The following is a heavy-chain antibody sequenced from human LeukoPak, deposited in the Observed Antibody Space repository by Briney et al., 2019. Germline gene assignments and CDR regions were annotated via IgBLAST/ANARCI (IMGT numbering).Heavy chain of an antibody. D-gene: IGHD3-9*01. CDR1: GFIFSNFA. J-gene: IGHJ4*02. V-gene: IGHV3-23*01. CDR3: AKSPYYDILTGDMAGSYYFDF. Sequence: GGSLRLSCVASGFIFSNFAMSWVRQAPGRGLEWVSGIRGSGGTTYHADSVKGRFTISRDNPKNTLYLQMNSLRAEDTAIYYCAKSPYYDILTGDMAGSYYFDFWGQGILVTVSS. CDR2: IRGSGGTT.